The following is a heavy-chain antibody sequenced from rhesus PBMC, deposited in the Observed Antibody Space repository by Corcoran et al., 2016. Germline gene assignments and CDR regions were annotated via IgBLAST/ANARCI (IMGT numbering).Heavy chain of an antibody. CDR2: ITYSGST. CDR3: ARDSSGWSLSYFDY. CDR1: GYSLRLGYYL. Sequence: QVQLQESGPGLVTPSETLSLPCAVSGYSLRLGYYLRWLRPPPGQGLEGIGYITYSGSTSYNPSLKSRVTSSRYTSKNQFSLKLSSVTAADTAVYYCARDSSGWSLSYFDYWGQGVLVTVSS. V-gene: IGHV4-122*02. D-gene: IGHD6S26*01. J-gene: IGHJ4*01.